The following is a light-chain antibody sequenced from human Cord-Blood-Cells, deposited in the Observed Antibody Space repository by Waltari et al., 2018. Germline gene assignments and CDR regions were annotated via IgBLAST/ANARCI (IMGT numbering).Light chain of an antibody. J-gene: IGKJ1*01. CDR2: GAS. V-gene: IGKV3-20*01. CDR1: QSVSSGY. CDR3: QQYGSSPPWT. Sequence: EIVLTQSPGTLSLSAGERANLSCRASQSVSSGYLAWYQQKPGQPPRLLLYGASSRATGIPDRFSGSGSGTDFTLTISRLEPEDFAVYYCQQYGSSPPWTFGQGTKVEIK.